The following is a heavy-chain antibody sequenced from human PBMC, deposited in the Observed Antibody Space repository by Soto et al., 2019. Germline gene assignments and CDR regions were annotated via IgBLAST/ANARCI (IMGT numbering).Heavy chain of an antibody. CDR3: ASHGGYYFDD. CDR1: GGSFSGYY. V-gene: IGHV4-34*01. D-gene: IGHD3-16*01. J-gene: IGHJ4*02. Sequence: QVQLQQWGAGLLKPSETLSVTCAVYGGSFSGYYWSWIRQPPGKGLEWIGEMGHSGGTVYNPSPENRVAISGDSPNNHFSLKLNSVTVADTALYDCASHGGYYFDDWGQGAPVTVSS. CDR2: MGHSGGT.